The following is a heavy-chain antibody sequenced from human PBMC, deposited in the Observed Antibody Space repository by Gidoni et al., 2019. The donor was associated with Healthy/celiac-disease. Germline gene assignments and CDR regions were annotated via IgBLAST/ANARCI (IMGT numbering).Heavy chain of an antibody. V-gene: IGHV1-2*02. J-gene: IGHJ4*02. D-gene: IGHD3-22*01. CDR3: ARASDYYDSSGYYFDY. CDR1: GYTFTGYY. CDR2: INPNSGGT. Sequence: QVQLVQSGAEVKKPGASVKVSCKASGYTFTGYYMHWVRQAPGQGLEWMGWINPNSGGTNYAQKFQGRVTMTRDTSISTAYMELSRLRSDDTAVYYCARASDYYDSSGYYFDYWGQGTLVTVSS.